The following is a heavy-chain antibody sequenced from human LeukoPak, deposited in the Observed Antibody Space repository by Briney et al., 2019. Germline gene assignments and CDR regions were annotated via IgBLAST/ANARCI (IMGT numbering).Heavy chain of an antibody. Sequence: PSETLSLTCTVSGYSISSGYYWGWIRQPPGKGLEWIGTIHHSGSTFYNPTLKSRVTISVDTSKNQFSLKLSSVTAADTAVYYCARDANWNYGYWGQGTLVTVSS. D-gene: IGHD1-7*01. V-gene: IGHV4-38-2*02. CDR1: GYSISSGYY. CDR2: IHHSGST. CDR3: ARDANWNYGY. J-gene: IGHJ4*02.